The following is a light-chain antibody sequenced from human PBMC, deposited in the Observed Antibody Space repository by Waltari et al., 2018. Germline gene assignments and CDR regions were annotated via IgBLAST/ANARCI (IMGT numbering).Light chain of an antibody. J-gene: IGLJ3*02. Sequence: SSELTQDPPVSVALGQTVTITCQGDSLTNYYASWYQQKPGQAPVLVIYGKNNRPSVIPDRFSVSASGTATSLTITGAQAEDEADYYCNSRDTSGYHWVFGGGTKLTVL. CDR2: GKN. CDR1: SLTNYY. V-gene: IGLV3-19*01. CDR3: NSRDTSGYHWV.